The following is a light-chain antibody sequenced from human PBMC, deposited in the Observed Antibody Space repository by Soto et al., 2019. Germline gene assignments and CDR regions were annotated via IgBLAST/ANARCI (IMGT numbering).Light chain of an antibody. Sequence: AIRMTHSRSSLSASTGDRVTIPCRASQGISSYLAWYQQKPGKAPKLLIYAASTLQSGVPSRFSGSGSGTDFTLTISCLQSEDFATYYCQQYYTYPRTLGQGTKVDIK. V-gene: IGKV1-8*01. CDR2: AAS. J-gene: IGKJ1*01. CDR1: QGISSY. CDR3: QQYYTYPRT.